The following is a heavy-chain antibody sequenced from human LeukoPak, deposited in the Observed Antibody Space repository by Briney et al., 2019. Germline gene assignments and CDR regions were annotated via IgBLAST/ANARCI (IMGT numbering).Heavy chain of an antibody. D-gene: IGHD3-22*01. Sequence: PSETLSLTCTVSGGSISSYYWGWIRQPPGKGLEWIGSIYYSGSTYYNPSLKSRVTISVDTSRNQFSLKLSSVTAADTAVYYCARDTPAYYYDSSGYISFDYWGQGTLVTVSS. CDR3: ARDTPAYYYDSSGYISFDY. CDR2: IYYSGST. J-gene: IGHJ4*02. V-gene: IGHV4-39*07. CDR1: GGSISSYY.